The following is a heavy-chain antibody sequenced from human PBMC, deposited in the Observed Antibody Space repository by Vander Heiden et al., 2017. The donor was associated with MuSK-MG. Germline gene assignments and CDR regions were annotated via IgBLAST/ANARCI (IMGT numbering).Heavy chain of an antibody. J-gene: IGHJ3*02. D-gene: IGHD3-22*01. CDR1: AFTFSGYW. V-gene: IGHV3-7*01. CDR2: IKQDGSES. CDR3: ARLGYDYYDSSGYRDAFDI. Sequence: EVHLVESGGGLVPPGGSLRLSCAASAFTFSGYWMSWVRQAPGKGLEWVANIKQDGSESYYVDSLKGRFTISRDNARDSLYLQVNSLTAEDTAVYYCARLGYDYYDSSGYRDAFDIWGQGTMVTVSS.